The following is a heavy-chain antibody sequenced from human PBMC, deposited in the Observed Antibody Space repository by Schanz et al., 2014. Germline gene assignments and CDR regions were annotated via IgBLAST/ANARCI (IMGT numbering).Heavy chain of an antibody. Sequence: QVRLVESGGGVVQPGRSLRLSCAASGFTLSSYGMHWVRQAPGKGLEWVAFINSDGTKRFYADSVKSRFTISRDNSRNTLDLQKNSLRAEGPAVDYCARDGYSVVVIAPTESFDIWGQGTMVTVSP. CDR3: ARDGYSVVVIAPTESFDI. V-gene: IGHV3-33*08. CDR1: GFTLSSYG. J-gene: IGHJ3*02. D-gene: IGHD2-15*01. CDR2: INSDGTKR.